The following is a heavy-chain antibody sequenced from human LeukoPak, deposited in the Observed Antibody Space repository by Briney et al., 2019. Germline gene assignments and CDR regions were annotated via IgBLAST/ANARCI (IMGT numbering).Heavy chain of an antibody. J-gene: IGHJ1*01. CDR2: IYYSGST. V-gene: IGHV4-61*01. CDR3: ARGDYPEYFQH. D-gene: IGHD4-17*01. Sequence: SSQTLSLTCTVSGGSISSGSYYWSWIRQPPGKGLEWIGYIYYSGSTNYNPSLKSRVTISVDTSKNQFSLKLSSVTAADTAVYYCARGDYPEYFQHWGQGTLVTVSS. CDR1: GGSISSGSYY.